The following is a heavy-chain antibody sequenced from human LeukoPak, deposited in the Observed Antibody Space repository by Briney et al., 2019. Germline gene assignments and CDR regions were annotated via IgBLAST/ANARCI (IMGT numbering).Heavy chain of an antibody. CDR1: GYTLTELS. D-gene: IGHD6-13*01. V-gene: IGHV1-24*01. CDR2: LDPEDGET. CDR3: ARDHSSSGQLFDY. J-gene: IGHJ4*02. Sequence: ASVKVSCKVSGYTLTELSMHWVRQAPGKGLEWMGGLDPEDGETIYAQKLQGRVTMTTDTSTSTAYMELRSLRSDDTAVYYCARDHSSSGQLFDYWGQGTLVTVSS.